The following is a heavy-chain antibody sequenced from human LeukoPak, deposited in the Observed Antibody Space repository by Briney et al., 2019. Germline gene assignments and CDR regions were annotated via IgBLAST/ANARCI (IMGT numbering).Heavy chain of an antibody. D-gene: IGHD1-26*01. J-gene: IGHJ4*02. CDR1: GFTFSRYW. CDR3: ASRRGSNRPFDY. Sequence: GGSLRLSCAASGFTFSRYWMSWVRQAPGKGLEWVANIKQDGSEKYYVDSVKGRFTISRDNAKNSLYLQMNSLTAEDSAVYYCASRRGSNRPFDYWGQGTLVTVSS. V-gene: IGHV3-7*01. CDR2: IKQDGSEK.